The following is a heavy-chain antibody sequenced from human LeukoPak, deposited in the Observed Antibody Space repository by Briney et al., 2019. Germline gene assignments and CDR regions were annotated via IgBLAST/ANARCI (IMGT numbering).Heavy chain of an antibody. D-gene: IGHD3-22*01. Sequence: GGSLRLSCAASGFTFSSYGMHWVRQATGKGLEWVAVIWYDGSNKYYADSVKGRFTISRDNSKNTLYLQMDSLRAEDTAAYYCAKDLKPRYYYDSSVVDHWFDPWGQGTLVTVSS. CDR3: AKDLKPRYYYDSSVVDHWFDP. J-gene: IGHJ5*02. V-gene: IGHV3-33*06. CDR2: IWYDGSNK. CDR1: GFTFSSYG.